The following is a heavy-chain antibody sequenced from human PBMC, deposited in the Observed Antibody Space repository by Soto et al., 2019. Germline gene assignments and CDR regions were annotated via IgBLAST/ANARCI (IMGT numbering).Heavy chain of an antibody. D-gene: IGHD2-21*01. CDR2: IIPTFGTA. CDR3: ARPSCGAACYYYGMDV. J-gene: IGHJ6*02. V-gene: IGHV1-69*12. Sequence: QVQLVQSGAEVKKPGSSVKVSCKASGGTFSSYTISWVRQAPGQGLEWMGGIIPTFGTADYAQKFQGRVTITADESTSTGYMELSSLRSEDTALCYCARPSCGAACYYYGMDVWGQGTAVTVSS. CDR1: GGTFSSYT.